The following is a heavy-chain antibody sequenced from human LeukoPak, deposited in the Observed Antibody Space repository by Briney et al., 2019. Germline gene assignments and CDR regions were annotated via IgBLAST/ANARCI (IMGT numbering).Heavy chain of an antibody. Sequence: SETLSLTCTVSGGSISSSSYYWGWIRQPPGKGLEWIGSIYYSGSTYYNPSLKSRVTISVDTSKNQFSLKLSSVTAADTAVYYCARVNNDILTGYPNGGCFDYWGQGTLVTVSS. J-gene: IGHJ4*02. V-gene: IGHV4-39*07. D-gene: IGHD3-9*01. CDR3: ARVNNDILTGYPNGGCFDY. CDR1: GGSISSSSYY. CDR2: IYYSGST.